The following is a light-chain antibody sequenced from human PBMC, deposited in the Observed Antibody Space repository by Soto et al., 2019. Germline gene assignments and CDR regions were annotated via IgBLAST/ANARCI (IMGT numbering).Light chain of an antibody. CDR1: QTAASN. Sequence: EIVMTQSPVTVSLSQGERVTLSCRASQTAASNLAWYQQKPGQAPRVVIHGASTRATDFPARFSGSGSGTEFTLTISSLQSEDSATYYCQQSYSTAITFGQGTRLEIK. CDR3: QQSYSTAIT. V-gene: IGKV3-15*01. J-gene: IGKJ5*01. CDR2: GAS.